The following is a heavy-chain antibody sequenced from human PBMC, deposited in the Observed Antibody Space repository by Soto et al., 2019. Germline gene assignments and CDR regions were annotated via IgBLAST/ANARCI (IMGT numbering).Heavy chain of an antibody. V-gene: IGHV1-69*13. CDR2: IIPIFGTA. Sequence: GASVKVSCKASGGTFSSYAISWVRQAPGQGLEWMGGIIPIFGTANYAQKFQGRVTITADESTSTAYMELSSLRSEDTAVYYCARDPRRSGYYYVPEWFDPWGQGTLVNVS. D-gene: IGHD3-22*01. J-gene: IGHJ5*02. CDR1: GGTFSSYA. CDR3: ARDPRRSGYYYVPEWFDP.